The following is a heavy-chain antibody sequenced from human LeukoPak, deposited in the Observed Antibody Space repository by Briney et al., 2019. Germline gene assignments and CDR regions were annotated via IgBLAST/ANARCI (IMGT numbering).Heavy chain of an antibody. Sequence: ASVKVSCKASGYTFTSYYMHWVRQAPGQGLEWMGIIDPSGGRTSYAQKFQGRVTMTRDTSTSTVYMELSSLRSEDTAVYYCARDNTATGPFDNWGQGTLVTVSS. J-gene: IGHJ4*02. V-gene: IGHV1-46*01. CDR2: IDPSGGRT. D-gene: IGHD1-1*01. CDR1: GYTFTSYY. CDR3: ARDNTATGPFDN.